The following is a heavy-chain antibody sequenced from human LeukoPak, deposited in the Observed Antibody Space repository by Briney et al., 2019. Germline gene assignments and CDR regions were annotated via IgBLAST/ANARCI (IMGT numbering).Heavy chain of an antibody. V-gene: IGHV1-2*02. D-gene: IGHD2-15*01. CDR3: ARDPSVVVVAATLDY. J-gene: IGHJ4*02. Sequence: ASVKVSCKASGYTFTGYYMHWVRQAPGQGLEWMGWINPNSGGTNYAQKFQGRVTMTRDTSISTAYMELSRLRSDVTAVYYCARDPSVVVVAATLDYWGQGTLVTVSS. CDR2: INPNSGGT. CDR1: GYTFTGYY.